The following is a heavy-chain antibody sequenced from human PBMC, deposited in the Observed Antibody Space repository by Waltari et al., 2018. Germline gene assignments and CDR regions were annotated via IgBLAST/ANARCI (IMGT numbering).Heavy chain of an antibody. CDR3: ARLPGTDYGDYGDPYYFDY. J-gene: IGHJ4*02. Sequence: EVQLVQSGAEVKKPGESLKISCKGSGYSFTSYWIGWVRQMPGKCLEWMGIIYPGDSDTRYSPSFQGQVTISADKSISTAYLQWSSLKASDTAMYYCARLPGTDYGDYGDPYYFDYWGQGTLVTVSS. D-gene: IGHD4-17*01. V-gene: IGHV5-51*01. CDR1: GYSFTSYW. CDR2: IYPGDSDT.